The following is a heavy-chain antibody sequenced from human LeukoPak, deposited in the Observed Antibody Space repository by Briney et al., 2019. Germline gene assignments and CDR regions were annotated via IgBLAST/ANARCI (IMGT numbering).Heavy chain of an antibody. CDR3: ARDGGTSYEIDY. Sequence: GGSLRLSCGVSGFSLSNYNMNWVRQAPGKELEWVAYNNLYSSHIYYADSVKGRFTISRDHAKSSLYLQMNSLRAEDTAVYYCARDGGTSYEIDYWGQGTLVTVSS. J-gene: IGHJ4*02. CDR1: GFSLSNYN. CDR2: NNLYSSHI. D-gene: IGHD1-7*01. V-gene: IGHV3-21*05.